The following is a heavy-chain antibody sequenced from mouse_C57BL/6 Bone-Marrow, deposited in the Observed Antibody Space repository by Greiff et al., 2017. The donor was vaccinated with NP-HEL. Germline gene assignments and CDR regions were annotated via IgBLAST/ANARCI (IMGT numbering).Heavy chain of an antibody. CDR2: IYPRSGNT. Sequence: VKLVESGAELARPGASVKLSCKASGYTFTSYGISWVKQRTGQGLEWIGEIYPRSGNTYYNEKFKGKATLTADKSSSTAYMELRSLTSEDSAVYFCARPITRGGAMDYWGQGTSVTVSS. J-gene: IGHJ4*01. CDR1: GYTFTSYG. D-gene: IGHD1-1*01. CDR3: ARPITRGGAMDY. V-gene: IGHV1-81*01.